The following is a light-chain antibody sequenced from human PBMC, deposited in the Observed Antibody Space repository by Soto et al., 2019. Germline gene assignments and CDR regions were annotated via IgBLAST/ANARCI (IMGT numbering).Light chain of an antibody. CDR2: GNN. CDR3: QSYDSSLSGWV. V-gene: IGLV1-40*01. CDR1: SSNIGAGYD. J-gene: IGLJ3*02. Sequence: QSVLTQPPSVSGAPGQRVTISCTGSSSNIGAGYDLHWYQQLPGTAPKLLIYGNNNRPSGVPDRFSGSKSGTSASLAITGLQAEDEADYTCQSYDSSLSGWVFGGGTKVTVL.